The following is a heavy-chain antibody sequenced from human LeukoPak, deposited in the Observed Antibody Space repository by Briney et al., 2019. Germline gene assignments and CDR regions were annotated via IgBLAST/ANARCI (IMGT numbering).Heavy chain of an antibody. J-gene: IGHJ4*02. CDR3: AKVHLVTRWLQTYYFDY. D-gene: IGHD5-24*01. V-gene: IGHV3-23*01. Sequence: GGSLRLSCAASGFTFSSYAMSWVRQAPGKGLEWVSAISGSGGSTYYADSVKGRFTISRDNSKNTLYLQMNNLRAEDTAVYYCAKVHLVTRWLQTYYFDYWGQGTLVTVSS. CDR2: ISGSGGST. CDR1: GFTFSSYA.